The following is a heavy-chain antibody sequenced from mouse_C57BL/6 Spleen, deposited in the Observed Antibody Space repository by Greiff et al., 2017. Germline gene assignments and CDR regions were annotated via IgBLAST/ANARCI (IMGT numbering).Heavy chain of an antibody. CDR1: GYTFTSYW. CDR2: IYPGSGST. CDR3: TRRWDGGDY. Sequence: VQLQQPGAELVKPGASVKMSCKASGYTFTSYWITWVKQRPGQGLEWIGDIYPGSGSTHYNEKFKSKATLTVDTSSSTAYMQLSSLASADSAVYYCTRRWDGGDYWGQGTTLTVSS. V-gene: IGHV1-55*01. J-gene: IGHJ2*01. D-gene: IGHD4-1*01.